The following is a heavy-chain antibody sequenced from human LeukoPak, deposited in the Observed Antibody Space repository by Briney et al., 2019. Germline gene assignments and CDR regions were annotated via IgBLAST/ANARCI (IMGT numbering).Heavy chain of an antibody. Sequence: GASVKVSCKASGYSFSSYDINWVRQATGQGLEWMGWMNPNSGNTGYAQKFQGRVTMTRNTSISTAYMELSSLRSEDTAVYYCTFGYPAFDIWGQGTMVTVSS. CDR3: TFGYPAFDI. CDR2: MNPNSGNT. D-gene: IGHD3-16*02. V-gene: IGHV1-8*01. J-gene: IGHJ3*02. CDR1: GYSFSSYD.